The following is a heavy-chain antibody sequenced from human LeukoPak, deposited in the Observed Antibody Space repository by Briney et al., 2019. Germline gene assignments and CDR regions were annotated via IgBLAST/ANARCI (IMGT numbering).Heavy chain of an antibody. CDR1: GGSISNYC. D-gene: IGHD4-17*01. V-gene: IGHV4-59*08. CDR2: ICYSGTT. J-gene: IGHJ6*02. Sequence: PSETLSLTCTVSGGSISNYCWSWIRQPPGKGLEWIGYICYSGTTNYNPSLKSRVTISVDRSKNQFSLKLISVTAADTAVYYCARHVSGDYAWLDVWGQGTTVTVSS. CDR3: ARHVSGDYAWLDV.